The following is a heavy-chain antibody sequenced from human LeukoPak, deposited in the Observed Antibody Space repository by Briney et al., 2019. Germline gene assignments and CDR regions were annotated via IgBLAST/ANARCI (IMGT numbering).Heavy chain of an antibody. D-gene: IGHD1-26*01. J-gene: IGHJ4*02. Sequence: PSETLSPTCTVSGGSISTYYWSWIRQPPGKGLEWIGYIYYSGSTNYNPSLKSRVTISVDTSKNQFSLKLGSVTAADTAVYYCAREEALGSGSFDYWGQGTLVTVSS. CDR3: AREEALGSGSFDY. CDR2: IYYSGST. V-gene: IGHV4-59*01. CDR1: GGSISTYY.